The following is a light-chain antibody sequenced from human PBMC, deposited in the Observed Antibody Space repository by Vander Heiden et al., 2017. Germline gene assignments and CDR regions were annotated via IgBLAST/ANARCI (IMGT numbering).Light chain of an antibody. CDR3: QKYNSAPL. CDR2: AAS. J-gene: IGKJ1*01. V-gene: IGKV1-27*01. Sequence: DIQMTQSPSSLSASVGDRVTITCRASQGISNYLAWYQQKPGKVPKVLNYAASTLQSGVPSRFSGSGSGTDFTLTISSLQPEDVATYYCQKYNSAPLFGQGTKVEIK. CDR1: QGISNY.